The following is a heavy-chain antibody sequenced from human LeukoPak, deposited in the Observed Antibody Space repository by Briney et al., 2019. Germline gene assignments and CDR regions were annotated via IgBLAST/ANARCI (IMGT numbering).Heavy chain of an antibody. V-gene: IGHV1-69*13. CDR3: ARQEAGASDFDY. CDR2: IIPIFGTA. CDR1: GGTFSSYA. Sequence: SVKVSCKASGGTFSSYAISWVRQAPGQGLEWMGGIIPIFGTANYAQKFQGRVTITADESTSTAYLQWSSLKASDTAMYYCARQEAGASDFDYWGQGTLVTVSS. J-gene: IGHJ4*02. D-gene: IGHD3-10*01.